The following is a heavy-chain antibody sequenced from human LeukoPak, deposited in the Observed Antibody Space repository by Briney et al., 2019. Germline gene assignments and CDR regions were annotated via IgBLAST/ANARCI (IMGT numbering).Heavy chain of an antibody. D-gene: IGHD1-1*01. V-gene: IGHV4-39*01. CDR2: IYYSGST. Sequence: PSETLSLTCTVSGGSISSSSYYWGWIRQPPGKGLEWIGSIYYSGSTYYNPSLKSRATISVDTSKNQFSLKLSSVTAADTAVYYCARHGVQLTSIDYWGQGTLVTVSS. J-gene: IGHJ4*02. CDR1: GGSISSSSYY. CDR3: ARHGVQLTSIDY.